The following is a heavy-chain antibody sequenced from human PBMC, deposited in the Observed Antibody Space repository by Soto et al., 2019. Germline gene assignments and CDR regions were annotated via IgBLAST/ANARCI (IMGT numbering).Heavy chain of an antibody. CDR2: IYPGDSDT. Sequence: EVQLVQSGAAVKKPGESLKISCKGSGYSFNSYWIGWVRQMPGNDLEWMGIIYPGDSDTSYIPSFKGQVTISADKSISTASLQWSSRKASDTARYYCARLEKWLQQASYYYYYGMDYWGQVTTVTVSS. CDR3: ARLEKWLQQASYYYYYGMDY. V-gene: IGHV5-51*01. J-gene: IGHJ6*02. D-gene: IGHD6-19*01. CDR1: GYSFNSYW.